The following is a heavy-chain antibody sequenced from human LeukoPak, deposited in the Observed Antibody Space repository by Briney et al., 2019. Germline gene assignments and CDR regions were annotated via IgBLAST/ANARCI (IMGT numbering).Heavy chain of an antibody. J-gene: IGHJ4*02. V-gene: IGHV4-31*03. CDR2: IYYSGST. Sequence: SQTLSLTCTVSGGSISGGGYYWSWIRQHPGRGLEWIGYIYYSGSTYYNPSLKSRVTISVDTSKNQFSLKLSSVTAADTAVYYCAGVDTAMVTVDYWGQGTLVTVSS. CDR1: GGSISGGGYY. D-gene: IGHD5-18*01. CDR3: AGVDTAMVTVDY.